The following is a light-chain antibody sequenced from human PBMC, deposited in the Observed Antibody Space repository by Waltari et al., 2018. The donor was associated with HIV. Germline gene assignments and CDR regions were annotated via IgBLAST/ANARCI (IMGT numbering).Light chain of an antibody. Sequence: QSVLTQPPSVPGTPGKNVTISCSGSSTNIGSNILNWYQQPPGSAPKRLIYSNHQRPSGVPDRFSGSKSGTSASLAISGLQSADEADYYCAAWDDSLNGMFGGGTKLTV. CDR1: STNIGSNI. CDR3: AAWDDSLNGM. V-gene: IGLV1-44*01. J-gene: IGLJ3*02. CDR2: SNH.